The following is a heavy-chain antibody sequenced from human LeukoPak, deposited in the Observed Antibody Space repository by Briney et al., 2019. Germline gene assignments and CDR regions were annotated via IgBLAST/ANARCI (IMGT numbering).Heavy chain of an antibody. D-gene: IGHD1-26*01. CDR1: GFTFSSYG. Sequence: GGSLRLSCAASGFTFSSYGMHWVRQAPGKGLEWVAFIRYDGSNKYYADSVKGRFTISRDNSKNTLYLQMNSLRAEDTAVYYCAKDLYLGATVPFDPWGHGTLVTVFS. V-gene: IGHV3-30*02. CDR3: AKDLYLGATVPFDP. J-gene: IGHJ5*02. CDR2: IRYDGSNK.